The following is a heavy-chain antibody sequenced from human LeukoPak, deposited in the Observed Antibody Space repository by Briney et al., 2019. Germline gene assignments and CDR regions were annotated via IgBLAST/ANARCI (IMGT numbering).Heavy chain of an antibody. V-gene: IGHV4-34*01. J-gene: IGHJ6*02. D-gene: IGHD4-11*01. CDR3: ARTTVTTWYYYYYYGMDV. Sequence: SETLSLTCAVYGGSFSGYYWSWNRQPPGKGLEWIGEINHSGSTNYNPSLKSRVTISVDTSKNQFSLKLSSVTAADTAVYYCARTTVTTWYYYYYYGMDVWGQGTTVTVSS. CDR2: INHSGST. CDR1: GGSFSGYY.